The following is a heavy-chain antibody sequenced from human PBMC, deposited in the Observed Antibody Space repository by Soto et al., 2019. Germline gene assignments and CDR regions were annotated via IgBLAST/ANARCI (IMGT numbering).Heavy chain of an antibody. CDR1: GYSFTDYH. V-gene: IGHV1-2*04. CDR2: INPKSGGT. J-gene: IGHJ6*02. D-gene: IGHD2-8*01. Sequence: ASVKVSCKASGYSFTDYHIHWVRQAPGQGLEWLGRINPKSGGTSTAQKFQGWVTMTTDTSSSTASMELTRLTSDDTAIYYCARGDSTDCSNGVCSFFYNHDMDVWGQGTTVTVSS. CDR3: ARGDSTDCSNGVCSFFYNHDMDV.